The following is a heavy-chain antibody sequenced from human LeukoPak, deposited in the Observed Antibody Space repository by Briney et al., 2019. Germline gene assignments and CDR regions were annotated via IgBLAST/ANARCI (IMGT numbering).Heavy chain of an antibody. CDR2: INPNSGGT. J-gene: IGHJ4*02. Sequence: ASVKVSCKASGYTFTDYYMHWVRQAPGQGLEWMAWINPNSGGTNYAQKFQGRVTMTRDTSISTAYMELSSLRSEDTAVYYCATRMSTSGSYYGVYFDYWGQGTLVTVSS. CDR3: ATRMSTSGSYYGVYFDY. CDR1: GYTFTDYY. V-gene: IGHV1-2*02. D-gene: IGHD1-26*01.